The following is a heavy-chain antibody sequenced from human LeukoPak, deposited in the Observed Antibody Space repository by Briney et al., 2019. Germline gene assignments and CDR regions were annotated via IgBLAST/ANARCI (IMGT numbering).Heavy chain of an antibody. V-gene: IGHV4-61*01. CDR1: GGSVSSGSYY. D-gene: IGHD5-18*01. Sequence: PSETLSLTCTVSGGSVSSGSYYWSWIRQPPGKGLEWIGYIYYSGSTNYNPSLKSRVTISVDTSKNQFSLKLSSVTAADTAVYHCAREAMYSYGNNFDYWGQGTLVTASS. CDR3: AREAMYSYGNNFDY. J-gene: IGHJ4*02. CDR2: IYYSGST.